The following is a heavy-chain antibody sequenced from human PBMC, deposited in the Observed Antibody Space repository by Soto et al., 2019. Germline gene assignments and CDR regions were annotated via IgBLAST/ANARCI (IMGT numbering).Heavy chain of an antibody. D-gene: IGHD3-22*01. CDR1: GGTFSSYT. Sequence: QVQLVQSGAEVKKPGSSVKVSCKASGGTFSSYTISWVRQAPGQGLEWMGRIIPILGIANYAQKFQGRVTIPADKSTSTAYMELSSLRSEDTAVYYCAVVHYYDSSGYFDYWGQGTLVTVSS. CDR3: AVVHYYDSSGYFDY. J-gene: IGHJ4*02. V-gene: IGHV1-69*02. CDR2: IIPILGIA.